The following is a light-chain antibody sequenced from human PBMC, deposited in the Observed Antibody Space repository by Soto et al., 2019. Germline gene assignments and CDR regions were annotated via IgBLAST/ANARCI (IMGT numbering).Light chain of an antibody. J-gene: IGKJ2*01. CDR2: GAS. Sequence: EILMTQSPATLSVSPGERATLSCRASQSVSSNLAWYQQKPGQAPRLLIYGASNRATGIPARFSGSGSGTEFTLTISSLQSEDFAVYYCQQYNNWPYTFGQGTKLEIK. V-gene: IGKV3-15*01. CDR3: QQYNNWPYT. CDR1: QSVSSN.